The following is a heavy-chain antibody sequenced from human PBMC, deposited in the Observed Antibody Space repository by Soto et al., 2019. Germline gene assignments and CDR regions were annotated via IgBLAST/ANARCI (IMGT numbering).Heavy chain of an antibody. V-gene: IGHV4-34*01. J-gene: IGHJ6*02. CDR3: ARYYYDSSGYLPGGYYYGMDV. D-gene: IGHD3-22*01. Sequence: SETLSLTCAFYGVSFSGYYWSLIRQPPGKGLEWIGEINHSGSTNYNPSLKSRVTISVDTSKNQFSLKLSSVTAADTAVYYCARYYYDSSGYLPGGYYYGMDVWGQGTTVTVSS. CDR1: GVSFSGYY. CDR2: INHSGST.